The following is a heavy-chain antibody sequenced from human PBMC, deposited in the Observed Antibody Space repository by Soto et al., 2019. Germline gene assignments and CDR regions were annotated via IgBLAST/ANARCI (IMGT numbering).Heavy chain of an antibody. Sequence: SETLSLTCTASGGSISSSSYYWGWIRQPPGKGLEWIGSIYYSGSTYYNPSLKSRVTISVDTSKNQFSLKLSSVTAADTAVYYCARLRVVSDGNYYYGMDVWGQGTTVTVSS. V-gene: IGHV4-39*01. CDR1: GGSISSSSYY. J-gene: IGHJ6*02. D-gene: IGHD3-10*01. CDR3: ARLRVVSDGNYYYGMDV. CDR2: IYYSGST.